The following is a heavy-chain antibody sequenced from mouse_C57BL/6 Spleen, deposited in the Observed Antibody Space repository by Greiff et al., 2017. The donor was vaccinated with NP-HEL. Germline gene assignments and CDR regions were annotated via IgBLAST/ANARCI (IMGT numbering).Heavy chain of an antibody. CDR2: IHPNSGST. V-gene: IGHV1-64*01. CDR3: ARSGLGGDYAMDY. D-gene: IGHD4-1*01. Sequence: VQLQQSGAELVKPGASVKLSCKASGYTFTSYWMHWVKQRPGQGLEWIGMIHPNSGSTNYNEKFKSKATLTVDKSSSTAYMQLSSLTSEDSAVYYCARSGLGGDYAMDYWGQGTSVTVSS. CDR1: GYTFTSYW. J-gene: IGHJ4*01.